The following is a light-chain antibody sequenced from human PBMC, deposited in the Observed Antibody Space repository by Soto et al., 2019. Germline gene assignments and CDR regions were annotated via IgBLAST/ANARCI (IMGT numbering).Light chain of an antibody. Sequence: DIQLTQSPSFLSASVGDRVTITCRASQGISSDLAWYQQKPGKAPKLLIYAASTLQSGVPSRFSGNGSGTEFTLTISSLQPEDFATYYCQQLNSYPITFGQGTRLEMK. CDR3: QQLNSYPIT. CDR2: AAS. V-gene: IGKV1-9*01. CDR1: QGISSD. J-gene: IGKJ5*01.